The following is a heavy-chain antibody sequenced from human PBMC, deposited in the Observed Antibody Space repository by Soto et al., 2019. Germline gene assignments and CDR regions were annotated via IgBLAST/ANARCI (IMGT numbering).Heavy chain of an antibody. V-gene: IGHV1-69*19. CDR2: IIPIFPTS. J-gene: IGHJ5*02. CDR1: GATFSNYA. Sequence: QVQLVQSGAEVKKPGSSVKVSCTASGATFSNYAFSWVRPAPGLGLEWMGGIIPIFPTSNYVKNFLGRLTITADDSTYTVCMELSSLTPDDTAVYYCAREVDSSRVSNWFDPWGQGTLVTVSS. CDR3: AREVDSSRVSNWFDP. D-gene: IGHD5-18*01.